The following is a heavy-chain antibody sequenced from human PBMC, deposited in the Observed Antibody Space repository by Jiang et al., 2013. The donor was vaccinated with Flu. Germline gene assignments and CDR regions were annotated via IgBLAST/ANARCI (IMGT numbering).Heavy chain of an antibody. V-gene: IGHV3-49*04. CDR1: GFNFGKYA. CDR3: TSRPF. CDR2: IRDKTYGGTT. Sequence: VQLLESGGGLVQPGRSLRLSCRASGFNFGKYALSWVRQAPGKGLEWVGFIRDKTYGGTTEYAASVKGRFTISRDDSRSIAYLQMDSLRIDDTAVYYCTSRPFWGQGTLVTVS. J-gene: IGHJ4*02.